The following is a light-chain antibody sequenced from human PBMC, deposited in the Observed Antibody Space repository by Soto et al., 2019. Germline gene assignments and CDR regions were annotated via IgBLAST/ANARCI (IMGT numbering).Light chain of an antibody. Sequence: SYELTQPLSVSVALGQTARITCGGNYVGSKNVHWYQQKPGQAPVLVIYRDSNRPSGIPERFSGSNSGNTATLTISRAQVGDEADYYCQVWDSSTHVVFGGGTKVTVL. CDR1: YVGSKN. CDR2: RDS. CDR3: QVWDSSTHVV. J-gene: IGLJ2*01. V-gene: IGLV3-9*01.